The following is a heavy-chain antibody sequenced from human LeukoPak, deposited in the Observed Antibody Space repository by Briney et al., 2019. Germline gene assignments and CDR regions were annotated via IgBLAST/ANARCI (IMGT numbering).Heavy chain of an antibody. J-gene: IGHJ1*01. D-gene: IGHD2-15*01. V-gene: IGHV3-15*01. CDR3: TTELLFCSGGSCYFEYFQH. Sequence: TGGSLTLSCAASGFTFSNAWMSWVRQAPGKGLEWVGRIKSKTDGGTTDYAAPVKGRFTISRDDSKNTLYLQMNSLKAEDTAVYYCTTELLFCSGGSCYFEYFQHWGQGTLVTVSS. CDR2: IKSKTDGGTT. CDR1: GFTFSNAW.